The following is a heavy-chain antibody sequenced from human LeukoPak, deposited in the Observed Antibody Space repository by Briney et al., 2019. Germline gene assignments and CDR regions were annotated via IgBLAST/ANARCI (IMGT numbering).Heavy chain of an antibody. CDR1: GYSFTSYW. Sequence: GESLKISCKGSGYSFTSYWIGWVRQMPGKGLEWMGIIYPGDSDTRYSPSFQGQVTISADKSISTAYLQWSSLKASDTAMYYCARNPRKVDVAMVWFDPWGQGTLVTVSS. J-gene: IGHJ5*02. V-gene: IGHV5-51*01. CDR3: ARNPRKVDVAMVWFDP. CDR2: IYPGDSDT. D-gene: IGHD5-18*01.